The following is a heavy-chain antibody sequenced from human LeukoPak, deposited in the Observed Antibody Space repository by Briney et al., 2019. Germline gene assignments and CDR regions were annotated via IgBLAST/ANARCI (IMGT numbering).Heavy chain of an antibody. D-gene: IGHD1-26*01. CDR1: GFTFSSYW. CDR2: IKQDGSEK. V-gene: IGHV3-7*01. Sequence: GGSLRLSSAASGFTFSSYWMSWVRQAPGKGLEWVANIKQDGSEKYYVDSVKGRFTISRDNAKNSLFLQMNSLRAEDTAVYYCARGRQNSGSYSDAFDIWGQGTMVTVSS. J-gene: IGHJ3*02. CDR3: ARGRQNSGSYSDAFDI.